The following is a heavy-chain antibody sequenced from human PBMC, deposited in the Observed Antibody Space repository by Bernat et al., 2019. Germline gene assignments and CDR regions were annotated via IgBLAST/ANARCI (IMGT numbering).Heavy chain of an antibody. CDR3: ARDGVRDYDYIWGSYRSGAFDY. J-gene: IGHJ4*02. CDR1: GFTFTTYG. Sequence: QVQLVESGGGVVQPGTSLTLSCATSGFTFTTYGIHWVRQAPGKGLEWVAVIWSDGNNKYYVDSVKGRFTISRDNSESTVYLQMNSLRAEDTAVYYCARDGVRDYDYIWGSYRSGAFDYWGQGTLVTVSS. D-gene: IGHD3-16*02. V-gene: IGHV3-33*01. CDR2: IWSDGNNK.